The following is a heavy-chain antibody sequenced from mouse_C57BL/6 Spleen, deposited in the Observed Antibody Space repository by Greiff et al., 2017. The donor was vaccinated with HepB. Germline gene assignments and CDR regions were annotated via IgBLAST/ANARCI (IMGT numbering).Heavy chain of an antibody. D-gene: IGHD4-1*01. V-gene: IGHV1-4*01. CDR1: GYTFTSYT. J-gene: IGHJ2*01. CDR3: AMVNWAYFDY. Sequence: VKLQESGAELARPGASVKMSCKASGYTFTSYTMHWVKQRPGQGLEWIGYINPSSGYTKYNQKFKDKATLTADKSSSTAYMQLSSLTSEDSAVYYCAMVNWAYFDYWGQGTTLTVSS. CDR2: INPSSGYT.